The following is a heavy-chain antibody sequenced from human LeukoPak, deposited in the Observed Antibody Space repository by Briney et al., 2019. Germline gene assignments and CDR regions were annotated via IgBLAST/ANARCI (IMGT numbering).Heavy chain of an antibody. CDR2: INYNWRT. D-gene: IGHD6-19*01. V-gene: IGHV4-39*07. J-gene: IGHJ6*03. CDR1: DDSISSNRYF. Sequence: KPSETLSLTCTISDDSISSNRYFWAWIRQPPGGGLEWIASINYNWRTYYNPSLKSRLTISIDTAKRQFSLKLTSVTAADTAVYYCARDKRVAVAGTYIYYYYMDVWGNGTTVTISS. CDR3: ARDKRVAVAGTYIYYYYMDV.